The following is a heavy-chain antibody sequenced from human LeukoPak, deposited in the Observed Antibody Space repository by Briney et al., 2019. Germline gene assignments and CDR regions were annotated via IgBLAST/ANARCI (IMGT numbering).Heavy chain of an antibody. J-gene: IGHJ4*02. CDR2: TWYDGSNK. V-gene: IGHV3-33*01. Sequence: GRSLRLSCAASGFTFSSYGMHWVRQAPGKGLEWVAVTWYDGSNKYYEDSVKGRFTISRDNSKNTVYLQMNSLRAEDTAVYYCARDRAAAGTGGLDYWGQGTLVTVSS. CDR1: GFTFSSYG. CDR3: ARDRAAAGTGGLDY. D-gene: IGHD6-13*01.